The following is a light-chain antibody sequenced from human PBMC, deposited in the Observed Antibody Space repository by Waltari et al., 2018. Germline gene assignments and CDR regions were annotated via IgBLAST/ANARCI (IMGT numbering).Light chain of an antibody. Sequence: DIVMTQSPDSLAVSLGERATINCKSSQSVLYSSNNKNYLAWYQQKPGQPPKLLIYWASTREAGVPDRFSGSGSGTEFTLTISSLQAEDVAVYYCQQYYSTPQTFGQVTKVEIK. CDR1: QSVLYSSNNKNY. J-gene: IGKJ1*01. CDR2: WAS. V-gene: IGKV4-1*01. CDR3: QQYYSTPQT.